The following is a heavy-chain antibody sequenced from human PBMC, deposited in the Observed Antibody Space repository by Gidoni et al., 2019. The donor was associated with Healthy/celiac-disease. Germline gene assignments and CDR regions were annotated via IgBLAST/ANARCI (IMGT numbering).Heavy chain of an antibody. CDR3: ARSIAVAGMVFDY. D-gene: IGHD6-19*01. Sequence: EVQLVESGGGLVQPGGSLRLSWAASGFTFSSYDMHWVRQATGKGLEWVSAIGTAGDTYYPGSVKGRFTISRENAKNSLYLQMNSLRAEDTAVYYCARSIAVAGMVFDYWGQGTLVTVSS. J-gene: IGHJ4*02. CDR2: IGTAGDT. CDR1: GFTFSSYD. V-gene: IGHV3-13*01.